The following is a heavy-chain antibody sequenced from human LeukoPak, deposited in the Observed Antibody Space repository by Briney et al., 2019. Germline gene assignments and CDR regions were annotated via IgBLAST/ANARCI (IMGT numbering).Heavy chain of an antibody. V-gene: IGHV4-59*01. CDR1: GGSISSYY. CDR2: IYYSGST. J-gene: IGHJ4*02. D-gene: IGHD5-18*01. CDR3: ARFSGYSYGRKSVFDY. Sequence: SETLSLTCTVSGGSISSYYWSWIRQPPGKGLEWVGYIYYSGSTNYNPSPKSRVTISVDTSKNQFSLKLSSVTAADTAVYYCARFSGYSYGRKSVFDYWGQGTLVTVSS.